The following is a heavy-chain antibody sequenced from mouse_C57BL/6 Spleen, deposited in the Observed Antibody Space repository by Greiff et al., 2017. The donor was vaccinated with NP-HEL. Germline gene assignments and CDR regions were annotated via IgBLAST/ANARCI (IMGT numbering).Heavy chain of an antibody. CDR3: AAYYSNHPLAY. J-gene: IGHJ3*01. D-gene: IGHD2-5*01. CDR2: INPNNGGT. V-gene: IGHV1-22*01. CDR1: GYTFTDYN. Sequence: EVKLMESGPELVKPGASVKMSCKASGYTFTDYNMHWVKQSHGKSLEWIGYINPNNGGTSYNQKFKGKATLTVNKSSSTAYMELRSLTSEDSAVYYCAAYYSNHPLAYWGQGTLVTVSA.